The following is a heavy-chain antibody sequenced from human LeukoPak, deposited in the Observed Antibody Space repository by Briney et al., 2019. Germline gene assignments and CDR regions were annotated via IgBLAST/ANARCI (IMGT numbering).Heavy chain of an antibody. CDR1: GGSISSGDYY. CDR2: IYYSGST. V-gene: IGHV4-30-4*01. Sequence: PSKTLSLTCTVSGGSISSGDYYWSWIRQPPGKGLEWIGYIYYSGSTYYNPSLKSRVTISVDTSKNQFSLKLSSVTAADTAVYYCARDPLVVVAATRYYYYGMDVWGKGTTVTVSS. J-gene: IGHJ6*04. CDR3: ARDPLVVVAATRYYYYGMDV. D-gene: IGHD2-15*01.